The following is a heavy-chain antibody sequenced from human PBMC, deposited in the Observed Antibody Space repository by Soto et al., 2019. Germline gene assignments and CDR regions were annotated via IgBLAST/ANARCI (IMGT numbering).Heavy chain of an antibody. CDR3: ARGLSCSGGSCYTLFPIGMPDNWFDP. D-gene: IGHD2-15*01. V-gene: IGHV4-39*01. Sequence: SETLSLTCTVSGGSISSSSYYWGWIRQPPGKGLEWIGSIYYSGSTYYNPSLKSRVTISVDTSKNKFSLKLSSVAAADTAVYYCARGLSCSGGSCYTLFPIGMPDNWFDPWGQGTLVTVSS. CDR1: GGSISSSSYY. J-gene: IGHJ5*02. CDR2: IYYSGST.